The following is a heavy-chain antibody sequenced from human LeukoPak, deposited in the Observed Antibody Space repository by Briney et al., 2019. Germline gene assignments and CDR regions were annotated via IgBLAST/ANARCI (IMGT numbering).Heavy chain of an antibody. Sequence: SETLSLTCTVSGGSISSYYWSWIRQPPGKGLEWIGYIYYSGSTNYNPSLKSRATISVDTSKNQFSLKLSSVTAADTAVYYCGRRYDFWSGYYAFDIWGQGTMVTVSS. V-gene: IGHV4-59*08. J-gene: IGHJ3*02. CDR3: GRRYDFWSGYYAFDI. CDR1: GGSISSYY. D-gene: IGHD3-3*01. CDR2: IYYSGST.